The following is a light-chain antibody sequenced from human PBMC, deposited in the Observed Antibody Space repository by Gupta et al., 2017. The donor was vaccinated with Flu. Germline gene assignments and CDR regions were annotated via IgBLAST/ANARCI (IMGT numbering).Light chain of an antibody. V-gene: IGKV3-15*01. CDR3: QQYHNWPPVT. CDR2: GAS. CDR1: QSVSSD. J-gene: IGKJ1*01. Sequence: ERATLACRASQSVSSDVAWYQQKPGQAPRLLIYGASTRATGIPARCSGRGSGTEFSLTISSLQSEDFAVYHCQQYHNWPPVTFGQGTKVEIK.